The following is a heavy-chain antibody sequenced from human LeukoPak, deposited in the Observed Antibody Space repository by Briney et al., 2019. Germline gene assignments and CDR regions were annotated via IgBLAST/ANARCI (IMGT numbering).Heavy chain of an antibody. CDR3: ASGSWSRRFDP. CDR2: MNDSGRT. V-gene: IGHV4-34*01. J-gene: IGHJ5*02. Sequence: SETLSLTCAVYDESLNGYYWSWIRQPPGQGLEWIGEMNDSGRTTYNPSLESRATISAERSKNQFALRLTSVTAADTAVYYCASGSWSRRFDPWGQGTLVTVSS. D-gene: IGHD1-14*01. CDR1: DESLNGYY.